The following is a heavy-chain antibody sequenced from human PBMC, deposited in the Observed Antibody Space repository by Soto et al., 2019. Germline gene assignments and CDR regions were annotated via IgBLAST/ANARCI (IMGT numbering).Heavy chain of an antibody. CDR3: ASNGALGGNTRADC. CDR1: GGSGGSFSGYY. CDR2: INHSGSA. J-gene: IGHJ4*02. V-gene: IGHV4-34*01. Sequence: SETLSLTCAVYGGSGGSFSGYYWSWIRQPPGKGLEWIGEINHSGSANYNPSLKSRVTISVDKSKNQFSLKLNSVTAADTAVYYCASNGALGGNTRADCWGQGTLVTVSS. D-gene: IGHD1-26*01.